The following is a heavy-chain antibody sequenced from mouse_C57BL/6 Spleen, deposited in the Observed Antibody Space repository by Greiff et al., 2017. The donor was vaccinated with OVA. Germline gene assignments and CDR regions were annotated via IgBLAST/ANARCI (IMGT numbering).Heavy chain of an antibody. V-gene: IGHV7-3*01. CDR3: ARYLLRGFAY. Sequence: EVKLMESGGGLVQPGGSLSLSCAASGFTFTDYYMSWVRQPPGKALEWLGFIRNKANGYTTEYSASVKGRFTISRDNSQSILYLQMNALRAADSATYYCARYLLRGFAYWGQGTLVTVSA. D-gene: IGHD1-1*01. CDR2: IRNKANGYTT. J-gene: IGHJ3*01. CDR1: GFTFTDYY.